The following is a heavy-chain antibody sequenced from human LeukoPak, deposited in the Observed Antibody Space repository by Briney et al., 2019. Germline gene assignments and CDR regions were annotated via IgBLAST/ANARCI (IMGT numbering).Heavy chain of an antibody. Sequence: ASVKVSCKASGYTFTSYGISWVRQAPGQGLEWMGWISAYNGNTNYAQKLQGRVTMTTDTSTSTAYMELRSLRSDDTAVYYCARVEYQDIAAAGTYLKIYYYYYMDVWGRGTTVTISS. CDR1: GYTFTSYG. D-gene: IGHD6-13*01. J-gene: IGHJ6*03. CDR2: ISAYNGNT. CDR3: ARVEYQDIAAAGTYLKIYYYYYMDV. V-gene: IGHV1-18*01.